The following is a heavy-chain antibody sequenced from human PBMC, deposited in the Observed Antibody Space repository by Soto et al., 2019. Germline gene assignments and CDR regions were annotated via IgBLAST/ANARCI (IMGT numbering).Heavy chain of an antibody. D-gene: IGHD3-10*01. Sequence: SVKVSCKASGGTFSSHAISWVRQAPGQGLEWMGGIIPIIGTANYAQKFQGRVTITADESTSTAYMELSSLRSEDTAVYYCARAARHFSGSTPTDFDYWGQGTLVTVSS. J-gene: IGHJ4*02. CDR2: IIPIIGTA. CDR3: ARAARHFSGSTPTDFDY. V-gene: IGHV1-69*13. CDR1: GGTFSSHA.